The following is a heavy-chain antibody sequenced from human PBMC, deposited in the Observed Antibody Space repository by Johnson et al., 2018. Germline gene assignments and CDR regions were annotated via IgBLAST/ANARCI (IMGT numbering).Heavy chain of an antibody. CDR3: ARDLFIVWERNSMDV. D-gene: IGHD3-16*01. V-gene: IGHV3-48*02. Sequence: VQLVESGGGLVQPGGSLRLSCAVSGFTFSSHSMNWVRQAPGKGLEWVSSISSSSTTIYYADSVKGRFTISRDNAKNSLYLQMNSLRDEDTAVYYCARDLFIVWERNSMDVWGRGTTVTVSS. CDR2: ISSSSTTI. J-gene: IGHJ6*02. CDR1: GFTFSSHS.